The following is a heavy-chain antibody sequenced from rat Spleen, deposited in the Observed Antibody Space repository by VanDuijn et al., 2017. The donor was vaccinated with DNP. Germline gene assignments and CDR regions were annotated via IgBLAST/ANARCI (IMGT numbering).Heavy chain of an antibody. CDR3: AGYYYDGSYYYGNFDY. Sequence: EVQLVESGGGLVQPGRSLKLSCAASGFIFSDYAMAWVRQVPKKGLEWVATISYDGSSAYYRDSVKGRFTISRDNANSTLHLQMDSLGSEDTATYYCAGYYYDGSYYYGNFDYWGQGTLVAVSS. D-gene: IGHD1-12*02. J-gene: IGHJ3*01. CDR2: ISYDGSSA. CDR1: GFIFSDYA. V-gene: IGHV5-17*01.